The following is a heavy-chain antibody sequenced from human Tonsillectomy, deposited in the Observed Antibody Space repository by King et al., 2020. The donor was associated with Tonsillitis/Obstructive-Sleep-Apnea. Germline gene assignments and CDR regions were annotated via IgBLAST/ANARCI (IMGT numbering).Heavy chain of an antibody. CDR2: IYYSGST. CDR1: GGSISSSSYY. CDR3: ATYCSSTSCYGGY. J-gene: IGHJ4*02. D-gene: IGHD2-2*01. Sequence: QLQESGPGLVKPSETLSLTCTVSGGSISSSSYYWGWIRQPPGKGLEWIGSIYYSGSTYYNPSLKSRVTISVDTSKNQFSLKLSSVTAADTAVYYCATYCSSTSCYGGYWGQGTLVPVPS. V-gene: IGHV4-39*01.